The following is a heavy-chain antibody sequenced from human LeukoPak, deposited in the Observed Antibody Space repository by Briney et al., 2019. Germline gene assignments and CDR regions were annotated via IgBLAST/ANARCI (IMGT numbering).Heavy chain of an antibody. J-gene: IGHJ1*01. V-gene: IGHV4-59*01. CDR1: GGSISSYY. CDR2: IYYSGNT. Sequence: PSETLSLTCTVSGGSISSYYWSWIRQPPGKGLEWIGYIYYSGNTNYNPSLKSRVTISVDTSKNQFSLKLTSVTAADTAVYYCARDTPPDSSWGQGTLVTVSS. D-gene: IGHD6-13*01. CDR3: ARDTPPDSS.